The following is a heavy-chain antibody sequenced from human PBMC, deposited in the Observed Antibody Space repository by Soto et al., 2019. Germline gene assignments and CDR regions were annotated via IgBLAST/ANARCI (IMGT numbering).Heavy chain of an antibody. CDR3: AIDPRDIVVVPAAIGPSAGDYYYGMDV. CDR1: GYTFTSYG. CDR2: ISAYNGNT. J-gene: IGHJ6*02. Sequence: QVQLVQSGAEVKKPGASVKVSCKASGYTFTSYGISWVRLAPGQGLEWMGWISAYNGNTNYAQKLQGRVTMTTDTSTSTAYMELRSLRSDDTAVYYCAIDPRDIVVVPAAIGPSAGDYYYGMDVWGQGTTVTVSS. V-gene: IGHV1-18*01. D-gene: IGHD2-2*01.